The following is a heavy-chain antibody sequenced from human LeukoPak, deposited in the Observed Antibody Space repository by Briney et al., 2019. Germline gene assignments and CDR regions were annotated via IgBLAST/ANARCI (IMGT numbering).Heavy chain of an antibody. V-gene: IGHV1-69*13. CDR3: ARGVARKHYYDSSGYLEYFQH. J-gene: IGHJ1*01. D-gene: IGHD3-22*01. CDR2: IIPMFGTT. CDR1: GGTFSSYA. Sequence: SVKVSCKASGGTFSSYAITWVRQAPGQGLEWMGGIIPMFGTTNFAQKFQGRVTITADESTSTAYMELSSLRSEDTAVYYCARGVARKHYYDSSGYLEYFQHWGQGTLVTVSS.